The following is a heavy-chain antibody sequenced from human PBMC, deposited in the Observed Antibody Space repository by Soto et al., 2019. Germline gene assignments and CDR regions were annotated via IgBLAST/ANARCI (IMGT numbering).Heavy chain of an antibody. J-gene: IGHJ4*02. CDR3: ARDHDFWSGFFSD. V-gene: IGHV3-30-3*01. CDR1: GFTFDNYA. Sequence: QVQLVESGGGVVQPGKSLRLSCAASGFTFDNYAMYWVRQAPGKGLEWVAVISLDGDTQSYSDSVKGRFTISRDNSKSIVYLQMNSLTTEDTSLYYCARDHDFWSGFFSDWGQGTLVTVSS. D-gene: IGHD3-3*01. CDR2: ISLDGDTQ.